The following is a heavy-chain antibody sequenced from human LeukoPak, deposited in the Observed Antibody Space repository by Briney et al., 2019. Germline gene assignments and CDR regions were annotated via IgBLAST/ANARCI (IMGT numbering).Heavy chain of an antibody. J-gene: IGHJ4*02. CDR2: ISAYNGNT. D-gene: IGHD3-22*01. CDR3: ARDTANYYYDSSGYYFDY. CDR1: GYTFTSYG. Sequence: GASVKVSCKASGYTFTSYGITEVRQAPGQGLEWMGWISAYNGNTSYAQKVQGRVTMTRDTSTSTVYMELSSLRSEDTAVYYCARDTANYYYDSSGYYFDYWGQGTLVTVSS. V-gene: IGHV1-18*01.